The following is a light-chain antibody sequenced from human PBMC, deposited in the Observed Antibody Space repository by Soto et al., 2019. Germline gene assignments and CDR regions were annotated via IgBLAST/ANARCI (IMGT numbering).Light chain of an antibody. J-gene: IGKJ1*01. Sequence: IVVTPSPSPPSVSPGGKSPLPCRARPRLSNHLAWYQQKPGQAPRLPIYGASTRAAGIPARFSGSGSGTEFTLTISSLQSEDFAVYYCQQYNNWPPWTFGQGTKVEIK. V-gene: IGKV3-15*01. CDR3: QQYNNWPPWT. CDR1: PRLSNH. CDR2: GAS.